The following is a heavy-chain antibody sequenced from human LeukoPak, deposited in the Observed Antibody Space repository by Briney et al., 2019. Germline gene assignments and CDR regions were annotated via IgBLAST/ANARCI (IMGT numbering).Heavy chain of an antibody. Sequence: GGSLRLSCAASGFTFSSYSMNWVRQAPGRGLEWVSSISSSSSYIYYADSVKGRFTISRDNAKNSLYLQMNSRRAEDTAVYYCARRRRLPLGELSLPTLRNDYWGQGTLVTVSS. CDR3: ARRRRLPLGELSLPTLRNDY. CDR2: ISSSSSYI. J-gene: IGHJ4*02. D-gene: IGHD3-16*02. V-gene: IGHV3-21*01. CDR1: GFTFSSYS.